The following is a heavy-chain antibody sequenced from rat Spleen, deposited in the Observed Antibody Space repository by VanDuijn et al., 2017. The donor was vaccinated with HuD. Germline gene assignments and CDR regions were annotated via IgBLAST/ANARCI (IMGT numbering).Heavy chain of an antibody. D-gene: IGHD1-2*01. CDR3: ARPCSRRYVMDA. Sequence: EVQLVESGGGLVQPGRSLKLSCAASGFIFSNYYMAWVRQAPTKGLEWVAFISAGGYNTHYRDSVKGRFTISRDNAQSTMYLQMDSLRSEDTATYYCARPCSRRYVMDAWGQGASVTVSS. CDR2: ISAGGYNT. J-gene: IGHJ4*01. V-gene: IGHV5-25*01. CDR1: GFIFSNYY.